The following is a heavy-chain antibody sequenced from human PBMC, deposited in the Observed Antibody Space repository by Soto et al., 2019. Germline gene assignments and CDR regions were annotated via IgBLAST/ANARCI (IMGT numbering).Heavy chain of an antibody. J-gene: IGHJ4*02. CDR1: GFTLSGSA. CDR3: TRHLIDY. V-gene: IGHV3-73*01. Sequence: QPGGSLRLSCAASGFTLSGSAMHWVRQASGKGLEWVGRIRSKPNNYATAYAASVKGRFTISRDDSKNTAYLQMNSLKTEDTAVYYCTRHLIDYWGQGTPVTVSS. CDR2: IRSKPNNYAT.